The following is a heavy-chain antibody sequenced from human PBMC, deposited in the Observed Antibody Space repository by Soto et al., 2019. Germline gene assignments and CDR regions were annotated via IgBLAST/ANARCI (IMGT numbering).Heavy chain of an antibody. CDR2: ISSKSTFR. Sequence: PGGSLRLSCATSGFPFNDYYMTWIRQAPGKGLEWLSHISSKSTFRNYADSVKGRFTISRDNTGSSLFLQMNSLGVDDTAVYSCVRGGGGGLFEHWGQGVLVTV. V-gene: IGHV3-11*06. J-gene: IGHJ4*02. CDR3: VRGGGGGLFEH. CDR1: GFPFNDYY. D-gene: IGHD2-21*01.